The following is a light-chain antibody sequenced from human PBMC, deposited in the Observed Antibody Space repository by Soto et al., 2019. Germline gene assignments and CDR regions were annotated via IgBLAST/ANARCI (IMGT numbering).Light chain of an antibody. CDR1: SSNIGSNY. CDR3: AAWDDSLSGPWV. CDR2: RNN. J-gene: IGLJ3*02. V-gene: IGLV1-47*01. Sequence: QSVLTQPPSASGTPGQRVTISCSGSSSNIGSNYVYWYQQLPGTAPKLLIYRNNQRPSGVPDRFSGSKSGTSASLAISGLRSEHEADYYCAAWDDSLSGPWVFGGGTKLTVL.